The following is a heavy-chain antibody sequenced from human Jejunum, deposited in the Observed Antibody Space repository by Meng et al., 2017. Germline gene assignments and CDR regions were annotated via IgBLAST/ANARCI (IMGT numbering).Heavy chain of an antibody. CDR1: GDSISSTSG. Sequence: QVHLQDSGPVLVKPSGTLSRTCEVSGDSISSTSGWDWLRQPPGKGLEWIGEIYHSGRSNFIPSLKSRVSISLDESKNQFSLTLNSVTAADTAVYYCARGVGDIRFGFDYWGQGILVTVSS. CDR2: IYHSGRS. D-gene: IGHD3-16*01. V-gene: IGHV4-4*02. J-gene: IGHJ4*02. CDR3: ARGVGDIRFGFDY.